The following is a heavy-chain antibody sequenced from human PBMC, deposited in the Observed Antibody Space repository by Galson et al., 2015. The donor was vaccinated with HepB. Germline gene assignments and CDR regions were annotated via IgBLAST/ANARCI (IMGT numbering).Heavy chain of an antibody. V-gene: IGHV3-48*01. J-gene: IGHJ4*02. CDR2: ISSSSSTI. CDR1: GFTFSSYS. CDR3: ARDADYYDSSGYCDY. D-gene: IGHD3-22*01. Sequence: SLRLSCAASGFTFSSYSMNWVRQAPGKGLEWVSYISSSSSTIYYADSVKGRFTISRDNAKNSLYLQMNSLRAEDTAVYYCARDADYYDSSGYCDYWGQGTLVTVSS.